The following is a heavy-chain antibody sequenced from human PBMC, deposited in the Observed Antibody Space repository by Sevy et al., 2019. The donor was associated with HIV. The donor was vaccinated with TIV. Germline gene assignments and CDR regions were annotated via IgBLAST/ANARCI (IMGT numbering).Heavy chain of an antibody. CDR1: GFTVSSNY. CDR2: IYSGGST. Sequence: GGSLRLSCAASGFTVSSNYMSWVRQAPGKGLEWVSVIYSGGSTYYADSVKGRFTISRDNSKNTLYLQMNGLRAEDTAVYYCAGGVDTAMSSGLDYWGQGTLVTVSS. J-gene: IGHJ4*02. D-gene: IGHD5-18*01. V-gene: IGHV3-53*01. CDR3: AGGVDTAMSSGLDY.